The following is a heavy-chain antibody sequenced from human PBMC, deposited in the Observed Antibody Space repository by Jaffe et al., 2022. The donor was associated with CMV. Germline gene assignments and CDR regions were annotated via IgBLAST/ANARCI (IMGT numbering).Heavy chain of an antibody. CDR1: GFTFSSYS. J-gene: IGHJ4*02. CDR2: ISSSSSYI. Sequence: EVQLVESGGGLVKPGGSLRLSCAASGFTFSSYSMNWVRQAPGKGLEWVSSISSSSSYIYYADSVKGRFTISRDNAKNSLYLQMNSLRAEDTAVYYCAREYYDFWSGYYSQEWFFDYWGQGTLVTVSS. CDR3: AREYYDFWSGYYSQEWFFDY. D-gene: IGHD3-3*01. V-gene: IGHV3-21*01.